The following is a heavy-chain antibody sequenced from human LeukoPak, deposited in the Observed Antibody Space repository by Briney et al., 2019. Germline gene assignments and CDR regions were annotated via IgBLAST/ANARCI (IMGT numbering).Heavy chain of an antibody. J-gene: IGHJ4*02. CDR2: INHSGST. CDR1: GGSFSGYY. Sequence: SETLSLTCAVYGGSFSGYYWSWIRQPPGKGLEWIGEINHSGSTNYNPSLKSRVTMSVDTSKNQFSLKLSSVTAADTAVYYCATYSSGYYYYYFDYWGQGTLVTVSS. CDR3: ATYSSGYYYYYFDY. V-gene: IGHV4-34*01. D-gene: IGHD3-22*01.